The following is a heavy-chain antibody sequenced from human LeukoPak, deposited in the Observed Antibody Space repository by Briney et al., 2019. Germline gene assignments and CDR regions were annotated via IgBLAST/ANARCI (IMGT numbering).Heavy chain of an antibody. J-gene: IGHJ4*02. CDR1: GFGFGGDA. CDR2: IWSDGSQT. CDR3: AGAAGLGNYLIDY. V-gene: IGHV3-33*01. Sequence: GGSLRFSGAGPGFGFGGDAIHWVGQAPGRGLGGVALIWSDGSQTKYAGSVKGRFTVSRDNSKNTAFLQMSGLTVEDTAVYYCAGAAGLGNYLIDYWGQGTLVTVSS. D-gene: IGHD3-16*01.